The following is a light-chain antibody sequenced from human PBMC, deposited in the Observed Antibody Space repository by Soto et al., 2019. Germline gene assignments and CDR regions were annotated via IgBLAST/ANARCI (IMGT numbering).Light chain of an antibody. CDR1: QSVSSN. CDR2: SAS. Sequence: EIVMTQSPATLSVSPGERATLSCRASQSVSSNLAWYQQKPGQAPRLLIYSASTRATGIPARFSGSGSGTEFTLTISSLQSEDFAVYYCQQYNNWPLGTFGQGTKVEIK. V-gene: IGKV3-15*01. J-gene: IGKJ1*01. CDR3: QQYNNWPLGT.